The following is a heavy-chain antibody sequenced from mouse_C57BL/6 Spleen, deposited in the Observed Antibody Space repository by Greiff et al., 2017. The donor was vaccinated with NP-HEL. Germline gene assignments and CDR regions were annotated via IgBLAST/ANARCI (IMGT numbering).Heavy chain of an antibody. V-gene: IGHV5-4*01. J-gene: IGHJ3*01. CDR1: GFTFSSYA. CDR2: ISDGGSYT. Sequence: PLLESGGGLVKPGGSLKLSCEASGFTFSSYAMPWVRQTPEKRLEWVATISDGGSYTYYPDHVKGRFTISSANAKNNLYLQMSQLKSEDTAMYYCARGTGSLAWFAYWGQGTVVTVSA. D-gene: IGHD1-2*01. CDR3: ARGTGSLAWFAY.